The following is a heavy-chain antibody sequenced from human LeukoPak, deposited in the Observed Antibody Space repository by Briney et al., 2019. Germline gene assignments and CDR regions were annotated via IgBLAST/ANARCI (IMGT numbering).Heavy chain of an antibody. CDR1: GFTVSSKY. V-gene: IGHV3-66*01. J-gene: IGHJ4*02. D-gene: IGHD4-17*01. CDR2: IYSGGST. CDR3: ASCPEHYGVFRRNYFDY. Sequence: GGPLRLSCAASGFTVSSKYMSWVRQAPGKGLEWVSVIYSGGSTYYADSVKGRFTISRDNSKNTLYLQMNSLRAEDTAVYYCASCPEHYGVFRRNYFDYWGQGTLVTVSS.